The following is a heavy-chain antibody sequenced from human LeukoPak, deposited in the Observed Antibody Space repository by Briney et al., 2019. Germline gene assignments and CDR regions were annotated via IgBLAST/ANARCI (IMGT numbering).Heavy chain of an antibody. J-gene: IGHJ5*02. CDR1: GFTFSSYG. D-gene: IGHD6-13*01. CDR2: ITFDGGNK. CDR3: AKSQYSSSWYSGFDP. Sequence: PGGSLRLSCAASGFTFSSYGMHWVRQAPGKGLEWVAFITFDGGNKNYADSVKGRFTISRDNSKNTLYLQMNSLRAEDTAVYYCAKSQYSSSWYSGFDPWGQGTLVTVSS. V-gene: IGHV3-30*02.